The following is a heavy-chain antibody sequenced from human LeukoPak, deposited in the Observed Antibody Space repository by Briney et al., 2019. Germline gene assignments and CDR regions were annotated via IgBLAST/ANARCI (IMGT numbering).Heavy chain of an antibody. CDR2: ISTSSDYI. Sequence: GGSLRLSCAASGFTFSYYTMNWVRQAPGKGLEWVSSISTSSDYIYSADSVKGRFTISRDNAKNSLYLQMNSLRAEDTAVYYCAKRERDYYDSSGLGYFDYWGQGTLVTVSS. V-gene: IGHV3-21*01. CDR1: GFTFSYYT. D-gene: IGHD3-22*01. CDR3: AKRERDYYDSSGLGYFDY. J-gene: IGHJ4*02.